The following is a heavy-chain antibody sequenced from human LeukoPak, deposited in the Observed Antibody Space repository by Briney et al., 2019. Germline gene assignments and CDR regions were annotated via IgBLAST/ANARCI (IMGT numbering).Heavy chain of an antibody. CDR3: ARSDYHNSGSHSVFDAFDI. CDR1: GGSISRYY. Sequence: PSETLSLTCTVSGGSISRYYWSWIRRPPGKGLEWIGYIDDSGNTNYNPSLKSQVTISVDKSKNQFSLKLSFVTAADTAMYYCARSDYHNSGSHSVFDAFDIWGQGTRVTVSS. D-gene: IGHD3-10*01. J-gene: IGHJ3*02. CDR2: IDDSGNT. V-gene: IGHV4-59*01.